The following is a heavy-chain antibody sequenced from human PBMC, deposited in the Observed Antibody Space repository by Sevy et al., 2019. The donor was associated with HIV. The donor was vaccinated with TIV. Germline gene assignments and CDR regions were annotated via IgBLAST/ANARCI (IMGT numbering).Heavy chain of an antibody. D-gene: IGHD5-12*01. CDR3: ASQRGGYERLYYFDS. J-gene: IGHJ4*02. CDR2: ISHSSATI. Sequence: GGSLRLSCVASGFTYSMNWVRQAPGKGLEWVSYISHSSATIHYADSVKGRFTISRDNAKNSLYLQMNTLRAEDTAVYYCASQRGGYERLYYFDSWGQGTLVTVSS. CDR1: GFTYS. V-gene: IGHV3-48*01.